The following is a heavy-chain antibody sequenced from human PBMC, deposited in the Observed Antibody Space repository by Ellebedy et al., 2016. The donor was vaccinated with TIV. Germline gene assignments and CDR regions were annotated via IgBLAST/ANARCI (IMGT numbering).Heavy chain of an antibody. J-gene: IGHJ3*01. CDR1: GGTFRNSA. CDR3: ARVRGRVRVVATPDVLDL. Sequence: SVKVSCXSSGGTFRNSAFSWVRQAPGQGLEWMGGIIPMFGIPNYAERFQGRVIITADESTNTASMELMNLRSDDTAVYFCARVRGRVRVVATPDVLDLWGQGTLVSVSS. D-gene: IGHD2-15*01. CDR2: IIPMFGIP. V-gene: IGHV1-69*13.